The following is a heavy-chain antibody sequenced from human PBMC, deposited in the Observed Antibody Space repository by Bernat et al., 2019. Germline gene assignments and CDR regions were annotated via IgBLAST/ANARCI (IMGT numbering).Heavy chain of an antibody. Sequence: EVQLLESGGGFVQPGGSLRLSCAASGFTFSSYAMSWVRQAPGKGLEWVSAISGSGGSTYYADSVKGRFTISRDNSKNTLYLQMNSLRAEDTAVYYCAGQSLTTYYYYMDVWGKGTTVTVSS. J-gene: IGHJ6*03. CDR3: AGQSLTTYYYYMDV. CDR1: GFTFSSYA. V-gene: IGHV3-23*01. CDR2: ISGSGGST. D-gene: IGHD2/OR15-2a*01.